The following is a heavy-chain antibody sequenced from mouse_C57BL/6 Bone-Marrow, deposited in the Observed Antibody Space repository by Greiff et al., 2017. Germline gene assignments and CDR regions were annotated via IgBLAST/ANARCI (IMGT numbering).Heavy chain of an antibody. CDR3: DIYYGNYGWYFDV. CDR2: IYPGSGST. Sequence: QVQLQQPGAELVKPGASVKLSCKASGYTFTSYWLTWVKQRPGQGLEWIGDIYPGSGSTNYNEKFKSKATLTVDTSASTAYMQRSSLTSEDSAVYYCDIYYGNYGWYFDVWGTGTTVTVSS. CDR1: GYTFTSYW. J-gene: IGHJ1*03. D-gene: IGHD2-1*01. V-gene: IGHV1-55*01.